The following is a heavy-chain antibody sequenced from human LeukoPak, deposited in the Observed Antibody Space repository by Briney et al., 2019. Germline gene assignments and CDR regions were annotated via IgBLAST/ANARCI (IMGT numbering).Heavy chain of an antibody. D-gene: IGHD2/OR15-2a*01. J-gene: IGHJ5*02. CDR2: ISTSSTFI. CDR1: GFSLSSYD. CDR3: ARADCSSSTCYLRSSWFDP. V-gene: IGHV3-21*01. Sequence: GGSLRLSCAASGFSLSSYDMNWVRQAPGKGLEWVSSISTSSTFIYYTYSVKGRFTISRDNAKNSLYLQMNSLSAEDTVVYYCARADCSSSTCYLRSSWFDPWGQGTLVTVSS.